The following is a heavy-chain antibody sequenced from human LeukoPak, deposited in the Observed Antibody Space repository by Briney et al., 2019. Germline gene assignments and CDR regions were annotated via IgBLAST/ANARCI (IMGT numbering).Heavy chain of an antibody. V-gene: IGHV3-30*02. CDR3: AKPVIPSAYQGTYYMDV. D-gene: IGHD3-16*01. J-gene: IGHJ6*03. CDR1: GLIFSSYG. CDR2: IRHDESKT. Sequence: GGSLRLSCAASGLIFSSYGMHWVRQAPCEGLEWVAYIRHDESKTFYADSVKGRFTISRDNSKNTLYLQMHSLRAEDTALYYCAKPVIPSAYQGTYYMDVWGKGTTVTVSS.